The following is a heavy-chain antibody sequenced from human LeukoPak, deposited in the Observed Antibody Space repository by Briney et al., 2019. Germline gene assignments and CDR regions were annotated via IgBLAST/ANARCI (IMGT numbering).Heavy chain of an antibody. Sequence: SETLSLTCAVSGGSISSYYWSWIRQPPGKGLEWIGYIYYSGSTNYNPSLKSRVTISVDTSKNQFSLKLRSVTAADTAVYFCARGLVDYELPKGYIDYWGQGTLVTVSS. J-gene: IGHJ4*02. CDR2: IYYSGST. D-gene: IGHD4-17*01. CDR1: GGSISSYY. CDR3: ARGLVDYELPKGYIDY. V-gene: IGHV4-59*12.